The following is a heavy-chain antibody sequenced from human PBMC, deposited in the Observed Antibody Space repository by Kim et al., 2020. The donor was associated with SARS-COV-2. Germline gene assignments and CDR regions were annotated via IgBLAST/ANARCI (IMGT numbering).Heavy chain of an antibody. J-gene: IGHJ6*02. CDR1: GFTFSSYA. Sequence: GGSLRLSCAASGFTFSSYAMHWVRQAPGKGLEWVAVISYDGSNKYYADSVKGRFTISRDNSKNTLYLQMNSLRAEDTAVYYCARRQDSSSWYAALAYYYYGMDVWGQGTTVTVSS. CDR2: ISYDGSNK. CDR3: ARRQDSSSWYAALAYYYYGMDV. D-gene: IGHD6-13*01. V-gene: IGHV3-30*04.